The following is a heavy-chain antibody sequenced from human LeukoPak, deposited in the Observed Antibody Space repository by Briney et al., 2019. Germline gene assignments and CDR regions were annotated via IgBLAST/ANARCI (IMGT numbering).Heavy chain of an antibody. CDR1: GGSISSYY. Sequence: PSETLSLTCTVSGGSISSYYWSWIRQPPGKGLEWIGYIYYSGSTNYNPSLKSRVTISVDTSKNQFSLKLSSVTAADTAVYYCARLLVHGGWKEDYYYYYYGMDVWGQGTTVTVSS. CDR3: ARLLVHGGWKEDYYYYYYGMDV. CDR2: IYYSGST. D-gene: IGHD6-13*01. J-gene: IGHJ6*02. V-gene: IGHV4-59*08.